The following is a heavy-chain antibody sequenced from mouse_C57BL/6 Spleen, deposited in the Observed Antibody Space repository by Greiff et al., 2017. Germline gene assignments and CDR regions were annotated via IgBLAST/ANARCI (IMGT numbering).Heavy chain of an antibody. CDR3: ARTPLGYGYFDV. CDR2: ISGGGGNT. CDR1: GFTFRSYT. V-gene: IGHV5-9*01. Sequence: EVKLEESGGGLVKPGGSLKLSCAASGFTFRSYTMSWVRQTPEKRLEWVATISGGGGNTYYPDSVKGRFTISRDNAKNTLYLQMSSLRSEDTALYYCARTPLGYGYFDVWGTGTTVTVSS. D-gene: IGHD3-3*01. J-gene: IGHJ1*03.